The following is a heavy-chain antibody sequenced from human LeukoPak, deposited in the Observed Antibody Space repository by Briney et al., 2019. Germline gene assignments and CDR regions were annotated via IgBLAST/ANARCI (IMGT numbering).Heavy chain of an antibody. V-gene: IGHV1-2*02. CDR2: INPNSGGT. CDR3: ARGALSHPYYYDSSGYYYDFDY. Sequence: ASVXXSCKXSXXTXXGYYMHXVRQAPGQGLEWMGWINPNSGGTNYAQKFQGRVTMTRDTSISTAYMELSRLRSDDTAVYYCARGALSHPYYYDSSGYYYDFDYWGQGTLVTVSS. D-gene: IGHD3-22*01. CDR1: XXTXXGYY. J-gene: IGHJ4*02.